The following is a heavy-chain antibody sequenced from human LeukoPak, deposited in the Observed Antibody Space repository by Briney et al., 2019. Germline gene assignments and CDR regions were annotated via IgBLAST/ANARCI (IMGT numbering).Heavy chain of an antibody. J-gene: IGHJ6*02. CDR1: GYTFTSYW. CDR3: ARHRDTIPADYYYGMDV. V-gene: IGHV5-10-1*01. CDR2: IDPSDSYT. Sequence: GESLKISCKGSGYTFTSYWISWVRQKPGKGLEWMGRIDPSDSYTNYSPSFQGHVTISGDKSISTAYLQWSSLRASDTAIYYCARHRDTIPADYYYGMDVWGQGVTVTVSS. D-gene: IGHD5-18*01.